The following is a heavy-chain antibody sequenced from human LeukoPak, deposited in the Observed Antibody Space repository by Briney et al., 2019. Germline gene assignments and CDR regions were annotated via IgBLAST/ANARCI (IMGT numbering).Heavy chain of an antibody. D-gene: IGHD1-26*01. CDR3: AKGDSGGSYTFDH. Sequence: GGSLRLSCAASGFTVSSNYMSWVRQAPGKGLEWVSSITGPGVTTNYADSVKGRFTISRDNSKNTVDLQMNSLRAEDAAVYYCAKGDSGGSYTFDHWGQGTPATVSS. CDR1: GFTVSSNY. CDR2: ITGPGVTT. J-gene: IGHJ4*02. V-gene: IGHV3-23*01.